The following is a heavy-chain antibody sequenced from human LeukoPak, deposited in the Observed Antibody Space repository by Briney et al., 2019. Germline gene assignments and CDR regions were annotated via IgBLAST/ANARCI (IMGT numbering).Heavy chain of an antibody. CDR3: ARWPAESSGPAFDI. J-gene: IGHJ3*02. CDR2: IYTSGST. D-gene: IGHD3-22*01. Sequence: SETLSLTCTVSGGSISSGSYYWSWIRQPAGKGLEWIGRIYTSGSTNYNPSLKSRVTISVDTSKNQFSLKLSSVTAADTAVYYCARWPAESSGPAFDIWGQGTMVTVSS. CDR1: GGSISSGSYY. V-gene: IGHV4-61*02.